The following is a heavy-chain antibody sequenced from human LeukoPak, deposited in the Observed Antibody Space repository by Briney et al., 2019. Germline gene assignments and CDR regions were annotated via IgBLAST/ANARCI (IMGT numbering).Heavy chain of an antibody. CDR1: GFSFSNAW. Sequence: GGSLRLSCAASGFSFSNAWVNWVRQAPGKGLEWVGRIKSKADGGAADYAAPVKGRFTISRDDSKNTLYLQMNSLKTEDTAVYYCTTEGRITGTIGDYWGQGTLVTVSS. V-gene: IGHV3-15*07. CDR2: IKSKADGGAA. D-gene: IGHD1/OR15-1a*01. J-gene: IGHJ4*02. CDR3: TTEGRITGTIGDY.